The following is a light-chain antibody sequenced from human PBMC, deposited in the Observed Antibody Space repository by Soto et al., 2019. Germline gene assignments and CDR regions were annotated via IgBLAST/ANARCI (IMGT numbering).Light chain of an antibody. CDR2: KAS. CDR3: QQYNSYPLT. V-gene: IGKV1-5*03. Sequence: DIQMTQSPSTLSASVGDRVTITCRASQCISSWLAWYQQKPGKARKLLIYKASSLESGVPSRFSSSGSGTEITLTISSLQPDDFATYYCQQYNSYPLTFGGGTKADIK. J-gene: IGKJ4*01. CDR1: QCISSW.